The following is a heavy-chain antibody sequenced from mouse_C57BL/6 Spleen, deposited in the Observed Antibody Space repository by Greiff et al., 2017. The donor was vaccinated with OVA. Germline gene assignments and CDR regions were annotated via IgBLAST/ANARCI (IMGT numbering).Heavy chain of an antibody. CDR3: TRHHYGNYY. Sequence: VQRVESGAELVRPGASVTLSCKASGYTFTDYEMHWVKQTPVHGLEWIGAIDPETGGTAYNQKFKGKAILTADKSSSTAYMELRSLTSEDSAVYYCTRHHYGNYYWGQGTTLTVSS. D-gene: IGHD2-1*01. J-gene: IGHJ2*01. V-gene: IGHV1-15*01. CDR1: GYTFTDYE. CDR2: IDPETGGT.